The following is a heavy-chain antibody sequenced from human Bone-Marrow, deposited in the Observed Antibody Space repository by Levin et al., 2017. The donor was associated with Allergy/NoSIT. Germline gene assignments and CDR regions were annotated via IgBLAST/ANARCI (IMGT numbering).Heavy chain of an antibody. V-gene: IGHV3-23*01. CDR1: GFIFTNYA. Sequence: HASETLSLTCVASGFIFTNYAMSWVRQAPGKGLEWVSVISDTGTETSYADSVKGRFTILRDTSKNTLFLQMSSLRAEDTATYYCAKERDSRYCSAGRCHGEHYYNGMDVWGQGTTVTVSS. CDR3: AKERDSRYCSAGRCHGEHYYNGMDV. J-gene: IGHJ6*02. CDR2: ISDTGTET. D-gene: IGHD2-15*01.